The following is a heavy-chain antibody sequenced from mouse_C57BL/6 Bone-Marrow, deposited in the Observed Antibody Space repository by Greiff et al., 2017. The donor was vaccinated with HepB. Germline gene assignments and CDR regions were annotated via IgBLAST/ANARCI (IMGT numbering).Heavy chain of an antibody. J-gene: IGHJ1*03. CDR1: GFNIKDYY. D-gene: IGHD2-2*01. Sequence: VQLQQSGAELVKPGASVKLSCTASGFNIKDYYMHWVKQRTEQGLEWIGRIDPEDGETKYAPKFQGKATITADTSSNTAYLQLSSLTSEDTAVYYCAGGYDGDWYFDVWGTGTTVTVSS. V-gene: IGHV14-2*01. CDR3: AGGYDGDWYFDV. CDR2: IDPEDGET.